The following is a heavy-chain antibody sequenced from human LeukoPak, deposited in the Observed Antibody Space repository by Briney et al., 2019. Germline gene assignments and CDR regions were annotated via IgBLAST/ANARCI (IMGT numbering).Heavy chain of an antibody. D-gene: IGHD6-13*01. CDR2: ISAYNGNT. V-gene: IGHV1-18*01. Sequence: EASVKVSCKASDYTFTSYGISWVRQAPGQGLEWMGWISAYNGNTNYAQKLQGRVTMTTDTSTSTAYMELRSLRSDDTAVYYCAISSPDSSSWYGYFDYWGQGTLVTVSS. J-gene: IGHJ4*02. CDR1: DYTFTSYG. CDR3: AISSPDSSSWYGYFDY.